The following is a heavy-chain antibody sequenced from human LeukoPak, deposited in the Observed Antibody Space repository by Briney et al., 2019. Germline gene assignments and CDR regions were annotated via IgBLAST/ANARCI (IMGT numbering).Heavy chain of an antibody. Sequence: HSGASLRLSCAASGFTFSNYAMSWVRQAPGKGLEWVSAIVGSGGSTYYADSVKGRFTISRDNPKNTLYLQMNSLRAEDTAVYYCAKDRRVTMVRGALGPPFGPWGQGTLVTVSS. CDR2: IVGSGGST. V-gene: IGHV3-23*01. D-gene: IGHD3-10*01. CDR1: GFTFSNYA. J-gene: IGHJ5*02. CDR3: AKDRRVTMVRGALGPPFGP.